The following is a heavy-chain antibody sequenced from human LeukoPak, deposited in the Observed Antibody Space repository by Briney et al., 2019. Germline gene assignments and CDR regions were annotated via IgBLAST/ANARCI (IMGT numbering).Heavy chain of an antibody. Sequence: SETLSLTCAVYGGSFSGYYWSWIRQPPGKGLEWIGEINRSGSTNYNPSLKSRVTISVDTSKNQFSLKLSSVTAADTAVYYCARAPLDIVVVPAALMVVYYYGMDVWGQGTTVTVSS. D-gene: IGHD2-2*01. CDR3: ARAPLDIVVVPAALMVVYYYGMDV. J-gene: IGHJ6*02. CDR2: INRSGST. CDR1: GGSFSGYY. V-gene: IGHV4-34*01.